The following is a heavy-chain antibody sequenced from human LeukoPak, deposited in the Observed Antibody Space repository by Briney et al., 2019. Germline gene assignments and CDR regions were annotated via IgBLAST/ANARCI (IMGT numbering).Heavy chain of an antibody. Sequence: GGALRLSCAASGFTFSSYWMSWVRQAPGKGREWVANIKEDGSRINYVDSVKGRFTISRDKAKNSVYLQMDNLRAEDTAVYYCVGSSGWLFDYWGQGTLVTVSS. CDR3: VGSSGWLFDY. CDR1: GFTFSSYW. J-gene: IGHJ4*02. D-gene: IGHD6-19*01. V-gene: IGHV3-7*01. CDR2: IKEDGSRI.